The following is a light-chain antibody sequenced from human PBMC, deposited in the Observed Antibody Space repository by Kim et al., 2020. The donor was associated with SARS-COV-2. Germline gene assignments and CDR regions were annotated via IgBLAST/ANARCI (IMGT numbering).Light chain of an antibody. CDR2: AAS. V-gene: IGKV1-9*01. CDR3: QQLNSFPRT. CDR1: QGISSY. J-gene: IGKJ4*01. Sequence: ASVGDRVTITCRASQGISSYLAWYQQKPGKAPDLLIYAASTLQSGVPSRFSGSGSGTAFTLTISSLQPEDSATYYCQQLNSFPRTFGGGTKVEIK.